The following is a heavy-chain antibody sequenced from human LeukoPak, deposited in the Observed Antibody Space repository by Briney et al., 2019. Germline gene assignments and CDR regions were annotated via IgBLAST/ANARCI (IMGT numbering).Heavy chain of an antibody. CDR2: IRYDGSNK. CDR3: AKEPLEVRGFDY. Sequence: PGGSLRLSCAASGFTFSSYGMHWVRQAPGKGLEWVAFIRYDGSNKYYADSVKGRFTISRDNSKNTLYLQMNSLRAEDTAVYYCAKEPLEVRGFDYWGQGTLVTVSS. J-gene: IGHJ4*02. CDR1: GFTFSSYG. V-gene: IGHV3-30*02. D-gene: IGHD3-10*01.